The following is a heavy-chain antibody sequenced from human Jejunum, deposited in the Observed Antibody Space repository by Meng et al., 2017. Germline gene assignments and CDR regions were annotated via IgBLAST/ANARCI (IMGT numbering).Heavy chain of an antibody. CDR3: ARQYMGAFDY. Sequence: SCAISGDSVSSNSVAWNWIRQSPSRGLEWLGKTYYRSKWYNDYAVSVKSRMTVNPDTSKNQFSLQLNSVTPEDTAVYYCARQYMGAFDYWGQGTLVTVSS. J-gene: IGHJ4*02. CDR2: TYYRSKWYN. CDR1: GDSVSSNSVA. D-gene: IGHD3-16*01. V-gene: IGHV6-1*01.